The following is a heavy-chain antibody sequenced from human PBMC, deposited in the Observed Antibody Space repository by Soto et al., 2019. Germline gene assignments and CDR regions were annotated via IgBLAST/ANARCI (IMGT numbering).Heavy chain of an antibody. CDR2: ISSSSSYT. CDR3: ARDFERIQGHQGPSDY. CDR1: GFTFSDYY. V-gene: IGHV3-11*05. Sequence: GGSLRLSCAASGFTFSDYYMSWIRQAPGKGLEWVSYISSSSSYTNYADSVKGRFTISRDNAKNSLYLQMNSLRAEDTAVYYCARDFERIQGHQGPSDYWGQGTLVTVSS. J-gene: IGHJ4*02. D-gene: IGHD3-9*01.